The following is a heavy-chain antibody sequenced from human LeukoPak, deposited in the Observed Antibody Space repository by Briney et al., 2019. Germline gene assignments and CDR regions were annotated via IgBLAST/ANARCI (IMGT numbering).Heavy chain of an antibody. CDR3: AKGRDVGSRSQRYDY. CDR2: ISGTGDYT. D-gene: IGHD3-10*01. Sequence: GGSLRLSCAASGFTFSSYAMSGVRQAPGKGLEWVSTISGTGDYTYSADSVKGRFTISRDNSENTLYLQMNSLRAEDTALYYCAKGRDVGSRSQRYDYWGQGTLVTVSS. V-gene: IGHV3-23*01. CDR1: GFTFSSYA. J-gene: IGHJ4*02.